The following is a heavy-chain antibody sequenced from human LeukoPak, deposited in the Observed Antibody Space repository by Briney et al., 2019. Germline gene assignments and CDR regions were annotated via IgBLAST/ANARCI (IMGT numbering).Heavy chain of an antibody. CDR2: ISYDGSNK. D-gene: IGHD4-17*01. CDR3: ARGDYGEPFDY. Sequence: GGSLRLSCAASGFTFSSYAMHWVRQAPGKGLEGVAVISYDGSNKYYADSVKGRFTISRDNSKNTLYLQMNSLRAEDTAVYYCARGDYGEPFDYWGQGTLVTVSS. CDR1: GFTFSSYA. V-gene: IGHV3-30*04. J-gene: IGHJ4*02.